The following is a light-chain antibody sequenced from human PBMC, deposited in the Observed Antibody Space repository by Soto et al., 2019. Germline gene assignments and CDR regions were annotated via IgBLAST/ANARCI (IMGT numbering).Light chain of an antibody. Sequence: EIVMTQSPATLSVSPGESATLSCRASQSVNTNLAWYQQQPGPAPRLLIHGASTRATGIPARFSGSGSGTEFTLNISSLQSEDFAGYYCQQYNIWPPHSFGQGTKLEIK. CDR3: QQYNIWPPHS. CDR1: QSVNTN. V-gene: IGKV3-15*01. CDR2: GAS. J-gene: IGKJ2*03.